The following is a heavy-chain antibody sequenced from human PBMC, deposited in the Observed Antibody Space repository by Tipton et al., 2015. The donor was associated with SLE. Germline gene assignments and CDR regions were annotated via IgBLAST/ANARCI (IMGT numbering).Heavy chain of an antibody. V-gene: IGHV3-30*02. J-gene: IGHJ4*02. CDR3: TRLMVGASTRGFDS. CDR2: IRYDGSNK. D-gene: IGHD1-26*01. CDR1: GFTFSNYA. Sequence: GSLRLSCAASGFTFSNYAMHWVRQAPGKGLEWVAFIRYDGSNKYYADSVKGRFTISRDNSKNTLYLQMDSLRVEDTALYYCTRLMVGASTRGFDSWGQGTLVTVSS.